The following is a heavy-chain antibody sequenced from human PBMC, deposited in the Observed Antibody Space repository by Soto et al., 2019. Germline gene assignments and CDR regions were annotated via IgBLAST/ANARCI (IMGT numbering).Heavy chain of an antibody. D-gene: IGHD3-22*01. V-gene: IGHV3-30-3*01. Sequence: QVQLVESGGGVVQPGRSLRLSCAASGFTFSSYAMHWVRQAPGKGLEWVAVTSYDGSNKYYADSVKGRFTISRDNSKNTLYLQMNSLRAEDTAVYYCAREGLLYFDYWGQGTLVTVSS. J-gene: IGHJ4*02. CDR3: AREGLLYFDY. CDR2: TSYDGSNK. CDR1: GFTFSSYA.